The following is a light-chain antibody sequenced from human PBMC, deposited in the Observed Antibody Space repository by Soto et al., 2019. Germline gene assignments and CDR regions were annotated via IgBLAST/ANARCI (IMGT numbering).Light chain of an antibody. CDR1: QRISSW. Sequence: DIQMTQSPSTRYASVGDRVTITCRASQRISSWLAWYQQKPGKAPKLLIYDASSLESGVPSRFSGSGSGTEFTLTISSLQPDDFATYYCQQYNSYLYTFGQGTKLEIK. V-gene: IGKV1-5*01. CDR2: DAS. J-gene: IGKJ2*01. CDR3: QQYNSYLYT.